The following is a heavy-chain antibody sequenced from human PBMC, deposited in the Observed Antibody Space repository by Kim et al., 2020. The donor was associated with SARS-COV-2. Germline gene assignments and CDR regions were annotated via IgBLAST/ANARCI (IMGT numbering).Heavy chain of an antibody. J-gene: IGHJ4*02. CDR3: ARLAKYSYGSASFDY. CDR2: INHSGST. CDR1: GGSFSGYY. D-gene: IGHD5-18*01. V-gene: IGHV4-34*01. Sequence: SETLSLTCAVYGGSFSGYYWSWIRQPPGKGLEWIGEINHSGSTNYNPSLKSRVTISVDTSKNQFSLKLSSVTAADTAVYYCARLAKYSYGSASFDYWGQGTLVTVSS.